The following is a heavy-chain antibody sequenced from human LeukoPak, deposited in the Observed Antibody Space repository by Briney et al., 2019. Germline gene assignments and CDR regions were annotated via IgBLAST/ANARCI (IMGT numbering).Heavy chain of an antibody. CDR3: ARGGPSISPGYSSGWYTTGVYYYMDV. D-gene: IGHD6-19*01. CDR1: GFTFSSYG. Sequence: GGSLRLSCAASGFTFSSYGMHWVRQAPGKGLEWVAVIPYDGSNKYYADSVKGRFTISRDNAKNSLYLQMNSLRAEDTAVYYCARGGPSISPGYSSGWYTTGVYYYMDVWGKGTTVTVSS. J-gene: IGHJ6*03. CDR2: IPYDGSNK. V-gene: IGHV3-30*03.